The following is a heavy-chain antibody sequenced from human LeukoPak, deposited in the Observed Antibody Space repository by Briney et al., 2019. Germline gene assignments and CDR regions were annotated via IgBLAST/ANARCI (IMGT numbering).Heavy chain of an antibody. D-gene: IGHD2-2*01. CDR2: IIPIFGTA. CDR1: GGTFSSYA. V-gene: IGHV1-69*13. J-gene: IGHJ6*03. Sequence: SVKVACKASGGTFSSYAISWVRQAPGQGLEWMGGIIPIFGTANYAQKFQGRVTITADESTSTAYMELSSLRSEDTAVYYCAREEFVYQLPLRRYYYYYMDVWGKGTTVTVSS. CDR3: AREEFVYQLPLRRYYYYYMDV.